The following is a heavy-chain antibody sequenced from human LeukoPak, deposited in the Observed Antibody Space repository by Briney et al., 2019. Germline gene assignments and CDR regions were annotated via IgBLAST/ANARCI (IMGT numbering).Heavy chain of an antibody. V-gene: IGHV3-30*04. D-gene: IGHD3-10*01. CDR1: GFTFSSYA. J-gene: IGHJ4*02. CDR3: ARRISNYYGSGSYYLTDY. Sequence: GGSLRLSCAASGFTFSSYAMHWVRQAPGKGLERVAVISYDGSNKYYADSVKGRFTISRDNSKNTLYLQMNSLRAEDTAVYYCARRISNYYGSGSYYLTDYWGQGTLVTVSS. CDR2: ISYDGSNK.